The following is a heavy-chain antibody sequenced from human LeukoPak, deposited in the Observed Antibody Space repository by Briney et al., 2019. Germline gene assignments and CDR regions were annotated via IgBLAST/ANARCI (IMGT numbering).Heavy chain of an antibody. Sequence: ASVKVSCKASGYTFTSYYIHWVRQAPGQGLEWMGIINPSGGSTSYAQKFQGRVTMTRDMSTSTVYMELSSLRSEDTAVYYCARDIGYSNTRAWFDPWGQGTLDTVSS. V-gene: IGHV1-46*01. CDR1: GYTFTSYY. J-gene: IGHJ5*02. D-gene: IGHD4-11*01. CDR3: ARDIGYSNTRAWFDP. CDR2: INPSGGST.